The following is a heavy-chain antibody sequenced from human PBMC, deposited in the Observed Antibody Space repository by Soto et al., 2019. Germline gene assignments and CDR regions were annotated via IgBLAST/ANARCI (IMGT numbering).Heavy chain of an antibody. V-gene: IGHV6-1*01. CDR1: GDSVSSSSAA. J-gene: IGHJ6*02. D-gene: IGHD3-16*01. Sequence: SQTLSLTCAISGDSVSSSSAAWNWIRQSPSRGLEWLGRTYYRSKWIHECTVSMESRITINPDTSKNQFSLHLYSVTPEDTAVYYCAGVVWFSGMDVWGPGTPVTVYS. CDR2: TYYRSKWIH. CDR3: AGVVWFSGMDV.